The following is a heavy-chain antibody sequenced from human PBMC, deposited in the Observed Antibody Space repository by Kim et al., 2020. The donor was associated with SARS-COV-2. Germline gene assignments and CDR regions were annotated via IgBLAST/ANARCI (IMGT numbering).Heavy chain of an antibody. CDR3: ARIPIVVVPAAAVGWFDP. D-gene: IGHD2-2*01. Sequence: KSRVTISVDKSKNQFSLKLSSVTAADTAVYYCARIPIVVVPAAAVGWFDPWGQGTLVTVSS. V-gene: IGHV4-4*02. J-gene: IGHJ5*02.